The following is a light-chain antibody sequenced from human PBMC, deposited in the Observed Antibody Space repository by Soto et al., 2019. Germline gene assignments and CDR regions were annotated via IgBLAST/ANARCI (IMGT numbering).Light chain of an antibody. CDR1: QSLNRN. J-gene: IGKJ1*01. Sequence: ETVLMQSPATLSVSPGETANLSCTTSQSLNRNLAWYQQKLGQAPRVLIYGASTRAAGIPARFSGSGSGTEFILTISSLQSEDFVVYYCHEYNTLPWTFGQGTMVEIK. CDR2: GAS. CDR3: HEYNTLPWT. V-gene: IGKV3-15*01.